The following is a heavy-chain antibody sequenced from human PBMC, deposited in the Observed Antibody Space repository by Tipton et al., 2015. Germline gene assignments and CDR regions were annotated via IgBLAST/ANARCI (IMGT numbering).Heavy chain of an antibody. V-gene: IGHV4-31*03. CDR3: AREVVEMAFDI. Sequence: TLSLTCTVSGGSISNGGYYLTWIRQHPGEGLEWIGYIYYSGSTYYSPSLKSRVTISLDTSKNQFSLKLSSVTAADTAVYYCAREVVEMAFDIWGQGTMVTVSP. CDR1: GGSISNGGYY. J-gene: IGHJ3*02. D-gene: IGHD5-24*01. CDR2: IYYSGST.